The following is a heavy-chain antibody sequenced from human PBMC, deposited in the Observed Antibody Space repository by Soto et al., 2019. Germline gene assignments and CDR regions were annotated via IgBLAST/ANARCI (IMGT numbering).Heavy chain of an antibody. CDR3: ARGREGGGAS. J-gene: IGHJ5*02. V-gene: IGHV4-34*04. CDR1: GGSFSGNY. D-gene: IGHD1-26*01. Sequence: QVQLQQWGAGLLKPSETLSLTCGVYGGSFSGNYWSWIRQPTGEGREWIGEINPSGSTNDSPSLNSRATISAYTSKNQFSLKLSYVIAADTAVYYCARGREGGGASWSQGTLVTVSS. CDR2: INPSGST.